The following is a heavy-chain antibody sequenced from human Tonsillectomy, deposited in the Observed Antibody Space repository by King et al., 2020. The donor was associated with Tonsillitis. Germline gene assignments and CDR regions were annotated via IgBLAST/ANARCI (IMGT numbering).Heavy chain of an antibody. V-gene: IGHV4-30-4*01. D-gene: IGHD3-10*01. CDR3: AKGDYSGPGSYYPYMDV. CDR1: GGSVTSGDYY. J-gene: IGHJ6*03. Sequence: QLQESGPGLVKPSQTLSLTCTVSGGSVTSGDYYWSWVRQPPGKGLEWIGYIYYSGGSYYNPSVRSRVTISLDMSKNHFSLKLTSVTAADTAVYYFAKGDYSGPGSYYPYMDVWGKGTTVTVSS. CDR2: IYYSGGS.